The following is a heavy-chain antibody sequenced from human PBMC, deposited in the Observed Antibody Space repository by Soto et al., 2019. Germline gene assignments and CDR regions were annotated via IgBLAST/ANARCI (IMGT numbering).Heavy chain of an antibody. CDR2: MFYSGST. D-gene: IGHD3-16*01. CDR3: ARLVYTTSPFDP. CDR1: GGSISSYY. Sequence: SETLSLTCTVSGGSISSYYWSWIRQPPGKGLEWIGYMFYSGSTNYNPSLKSRVAVSVDTSKNQFSLKLSSVTAADTAVYYCARLVYTTSPFDPWGQGTLVTVSS. J-gene: IGHJ5*02. V-gene: IGHV4-59*01.